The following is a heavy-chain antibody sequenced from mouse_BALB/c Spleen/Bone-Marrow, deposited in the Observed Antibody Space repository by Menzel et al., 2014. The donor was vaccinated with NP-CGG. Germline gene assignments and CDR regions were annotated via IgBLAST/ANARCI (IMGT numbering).Heavy chain of an antibody. J-gene: IGHJ2*01. CDR1: GYTFINYW. CDR2: IYPGSGTT. CDR3: ARINGYDY. Sequence: KQSGSELVRPGASVKLSCKASGYTFINYWMHWVKQRPGQGLEWIGNIYPGSGTTNYDEKFKTKATLTVDTFSSTAYMQLSSLTSEDSAVYYCARINGYDYWGHGTTLTVS. D-gene: IGHD2-2*01. V-gene: IGHV1S22*01.